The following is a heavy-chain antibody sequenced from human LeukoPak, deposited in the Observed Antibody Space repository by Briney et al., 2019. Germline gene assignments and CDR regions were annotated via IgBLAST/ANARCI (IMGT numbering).Heavy chain of an antibody. V-gene: IGHV4-34*01. J-gene: IGHJ5*02. CDR2: INHSGST. CDR1: GGSFSGYY. D-gene: IGHD6-13*01. Sequence: PSETLSLTCAVYGGSFSGYYWSWIRQPPGKGLEWIGEINHSGSTNYNPSLKSRVTISVDTSKNQFSLKLSSVTAADTAVYYCARARRAAAALDWFDPWGQGTLVTVSS. CDR3: ARARRAAAALDWFDP.